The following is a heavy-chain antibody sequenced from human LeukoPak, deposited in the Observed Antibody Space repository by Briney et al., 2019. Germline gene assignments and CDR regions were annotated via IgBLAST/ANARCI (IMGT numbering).Heavy chain of an antibody. J-gene: IGHJ5*02. CDR2: IQSSGST. Sequence: PSETLSLTCTVSGGSISSHYWSWIRQPPGKGLEWIGYIQSSGSTNYNPSLKSRVTISVDTSKNQFSLKLTSVTAADTAVYYCARDVFGVTLGRFDPWGQGTLVTVSS. V-gene: IGHV4-59*11. D-gene: IGHD3-3*01. CDR3: ARDVFGVTLGRFDP. CDR1: GGSISSHY.